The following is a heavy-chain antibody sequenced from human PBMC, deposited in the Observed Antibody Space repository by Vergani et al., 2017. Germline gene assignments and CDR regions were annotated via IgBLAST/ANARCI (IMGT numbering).Heavy chain of an antibody. CDR2: SSWNSGSI. V-gene: IGHV3-9*01. CDR3: AKDGSGWYFWYFDL. D-gene: IGHD6-19*01. CDR1: GFTFDDYA. J-gene: IGHJ2*01. Sequence: EVQLVESGGGLVQPGRSLRLSCAASGFTFDDYAMHWVRQAPGKGLEWVSGSSWNSGSIGYADSVKGRFTISRDNAKNSLYLQMNSLRAEDTALYYCAKDGSGWYFWYFDLWGRGTLVTVSS.